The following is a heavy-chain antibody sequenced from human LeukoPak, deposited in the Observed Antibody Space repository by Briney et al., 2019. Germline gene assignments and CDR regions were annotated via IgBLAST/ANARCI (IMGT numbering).Heavy chain of an antibody. CDR2: IIPIFGTA. V-gene: IGHV1-69*05. CDR1: GGTFSSYA. D-gene: IGHD3-16*02. Sequence: GASVKVSCKASGGTFSSYAISWVRQAPGQGLEWMGRIIPIFGTANYAQKFQGRVTITTDESTSTAYMELSGLRSEDTAVYYCARVPYDYVWGSYRLGPLWYWGQGTLVTVSS. CDR3: ARVPYDYVWGSYRLGPLWY. J-gene: IGHJ4*02.